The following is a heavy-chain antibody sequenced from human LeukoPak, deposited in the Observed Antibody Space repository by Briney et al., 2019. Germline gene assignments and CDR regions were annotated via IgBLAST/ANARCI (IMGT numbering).Heavy chain of an antibody. CDR2: ISSSSSYI. J-gene: IGHJ4*02. CDR3: ARDCNSTSCHGGADY. D-gene: IGHD2-2*01. CDR1: GFTFSSYS. V-gene: IGHV3-21*01. Sequence: PGGSLRLSCAASGFTFSSYSMNWVRQAPGKGLEWVSSISSSSSYIYYADSVKGRFTISRDNAKNSLYLQMNSLRAEDTAVYYCARDCNSTSCHGGADYWGQGTLVTVSS.